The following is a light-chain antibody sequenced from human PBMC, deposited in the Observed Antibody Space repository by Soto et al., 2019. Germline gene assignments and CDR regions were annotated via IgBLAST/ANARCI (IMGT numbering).Light chain of an antibody. V-gene: IGKV3-15*01. CDR1: QSISSD. CDR2: GAS. J-gene: IGKJ2*01. Sequence: ETVMPQSPATLSVSPGERATLSCRASQSISSDLAWYQHKPGQAPRLLIYGASTTATGIPVRFSGSGSGTEFTLTISSLQSEDFAVYYCQQYNNWPRTVGQGTKVDIK. CDR3: QQYNNWPRT.